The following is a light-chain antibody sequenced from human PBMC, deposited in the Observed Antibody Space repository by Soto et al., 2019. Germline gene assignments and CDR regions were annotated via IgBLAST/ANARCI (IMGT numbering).Light chain of an antibody. V-gene: IGKV3-15*01. CDR1: QSVSSL. CDR2: GAS. Sequence: EIVMTQSPATLSVSPGERATLSCRASQSVSSLLAWFHQKPGQAPRLLIYGASTRATGIPARFSGSGSGTEFTLTISSLQSEDLAVYYCQQYNDWPRTFGQGTKVEIK. CDR3: QQYNDWPRT. J-gene: IGKJ1*01.